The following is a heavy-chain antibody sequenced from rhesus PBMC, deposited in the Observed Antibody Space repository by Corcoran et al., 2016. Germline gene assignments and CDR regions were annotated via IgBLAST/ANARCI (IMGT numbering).Heavy chain of an antibody. CDR1: GYSISSGYD. CDR2: IYGSSGST. CDR3: TLVDTATATFFDY. D-gene: IGHD5-12*01. V-gene: IGHV4-76*01. J-gene: IGHJ4*01. Sequence: QVQLQESGPGVVKPSETLSLTCAVSGYSISSGYDWSWIRQPPGKGLEWIGYIYGSSGSTNYTPSLKTRVTMSKDTSKNQFSLKLSSVTAADTAVYYCTLVDTATATFFDYWGQGVLVTVSS.